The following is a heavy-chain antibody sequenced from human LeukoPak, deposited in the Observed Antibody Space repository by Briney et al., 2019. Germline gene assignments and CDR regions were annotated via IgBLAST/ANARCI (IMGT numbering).Heavy chain of an antibody. CDR1: GYTFTSYG. Sequence: ASVTVSFTSSGYTFTSYGISWVRQAPGQGLEWMGWISDYNGNTNYAQKLQGRVTMTTDTSTSTAYMELRSLRSEDTAVYYCARDPMTYYYDSSGYPYRGQGTLVTVSS. J-gene: IGHJ4*02. CDR3: ARDPMTYYYDSSGYPY. CDR2: ISDYNGNT. D-gene: IGHD3-22*01. V-gene: IGHV1-18*01.